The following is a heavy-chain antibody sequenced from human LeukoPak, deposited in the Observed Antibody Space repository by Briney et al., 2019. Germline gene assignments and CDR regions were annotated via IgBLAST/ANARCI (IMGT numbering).Heavy chain of an antibody. V-gene: IGHV3-21*01. J-gene: IGHJ4*02. D-gene: IGHD3-3*01. Sequence: GGSLRLSCAASGFTFSSYSMIWVRQAPGKGLEWVSSISSSSSYIYYADSVKGRFTISRDNAKNSLYLQMNSLRAEDTAVYYCARVDYDFWSGYYTGIDYWGQGTLVTVSS. CDR1: GFTFSSYS. CDR2: ISSSSSYI. CDR3: ARVDYDFWSGYYTGIDY.